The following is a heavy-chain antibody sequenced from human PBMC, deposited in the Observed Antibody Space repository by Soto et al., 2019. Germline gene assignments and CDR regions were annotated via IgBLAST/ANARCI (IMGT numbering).Heavy chain of an antibody. CDR1: GDSVSSNSAG. CDR2: TYYRSKWYY. D-gene: IGHD5-12*01. V-gene: IGHV6-1*01. Sequence: SQTLSLTCAITGDSVSSNSAGWSWVRQSPSRGLEWLGRTYYRSKWYYEYAVSVRGRITINPDTSKNQYSLQLNSVTPEDTAVYFCARGEQYTGRIFDYWGQGPLATAS. J-gene: IGHJ4*01. CDR3: ARGEQYTGRIFDY.